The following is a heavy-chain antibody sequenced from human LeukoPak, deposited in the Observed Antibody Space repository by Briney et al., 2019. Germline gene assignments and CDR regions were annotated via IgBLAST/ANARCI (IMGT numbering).Heavy chain of an antibody. D-gene: IGHD3-22*01. CDR2: IYYSGST. CDR1: GGSISSYY. V-gene: IGHV4-59*12. Sequence: SETLSLTCTVSGGSISSYYWSWVRQPPGKGLEWIGYIYYSGSTNYNPSLKSRVTISVDTSKNQFSLKLSSVTAADMAVYYCARGPPQTYYEGNGYYYFDYWGQGTLVTVSS. CDR3: ARGPPQTYYEGNGYYYFDY. J-gene: IGHJ4*02.